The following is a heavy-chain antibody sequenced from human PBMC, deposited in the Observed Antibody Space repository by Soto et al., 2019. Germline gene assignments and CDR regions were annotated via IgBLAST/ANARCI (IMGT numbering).Heavy chain of an antibody. D-gene: IGHD3-9*01. CDR3: ARDRGDILTGYYTYGMDV. J-gene: IGHJ6*02. CDR1: GGSISSGGYY. V-gene: IGHV4-31*03. CDR2: IYYSGST. Sequence: QVQLQESGPGLVKPSQTLSLTCTVSGGSISSGGYYWSWIRQHPGKGLEWIGYIYYSGSTYYNPSLKRRVTIPVDTSKNQFSLKLSSVTAADTAVYYCARDRGDILTGYYTYGMDVWGQGTTVTVSS.